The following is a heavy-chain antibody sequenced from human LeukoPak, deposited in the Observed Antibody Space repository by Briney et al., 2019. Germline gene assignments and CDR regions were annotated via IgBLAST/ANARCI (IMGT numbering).Heavy chain of an antibody. Sequence: SVKLSCKASGGTFSSYAISWVRQAPGQGLEWMGRIIPIFGTANYAQKFQGRVTITTDESTSTAYMELSSLRSEDTAVYYCARGVVPAASYYYYMDVWGKGTTVTVSS. J-gene: IGHJ6*03. CDR1: GGTFSSYA. V-gene: IGHV1-69*05. D-gene: IGHD2-2*01. CDR2: IIPIFGTA. CDR3: ARGVVPAASYYYYMDV.